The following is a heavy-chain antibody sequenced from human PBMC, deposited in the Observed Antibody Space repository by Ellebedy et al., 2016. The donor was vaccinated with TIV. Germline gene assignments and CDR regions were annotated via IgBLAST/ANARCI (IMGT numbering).Heavy chain of an antibody. CDR1: GGSISSYY. CDR2: IYTSGST. Sequence: SETLSLTXTVSGGSISSYYWSWIRQPAGKGLEWIGRIYTSGSTNYNPSLKSRVTISVDTSKNQFSLKLSSVTAADTAVYYCARDGRREYYYYMDVWGKGTTVTVSS. D-gene: IGHD1-26*01. CDR3: ARDGRREYYYYMDV. V-gene: IGHV4-4*07. J-gene: IGHJ6*03.